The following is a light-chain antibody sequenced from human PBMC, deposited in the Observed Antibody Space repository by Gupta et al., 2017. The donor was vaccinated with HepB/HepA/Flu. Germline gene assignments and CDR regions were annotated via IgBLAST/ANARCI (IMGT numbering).Light chain of an antibody. CDR1: YSDVGSYNL. Sequence: SALTQPASLSGSPGPSITISCTGTYSDVGSYNLVTWYQQHPGKAPQLMIYDVSYRPSGVSTRFSGSKSGNTASLNISGRQAEDEADYYCSSYSNSANWVFGGGTKLTVL. CDR2: DVS. J-gene: IGLJ3*02. V-gene: IGLV2-14*02. CDR3: SSYSNSANWV.